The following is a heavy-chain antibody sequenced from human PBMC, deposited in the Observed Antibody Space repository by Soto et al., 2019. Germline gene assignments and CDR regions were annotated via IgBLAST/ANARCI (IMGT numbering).Heavy chain of an antibody. CDR3: ASGGGSVMGLYFGMDV. CDR2: IYSSGST. J-gene: IGHJ6*02. Sequence: QVQLQESGPGLVKPSQTLSLTCTVSGGSISSGRNFWSWIRQHPGKGLEWIGYIYSSGSTSYKPCPTSRSIISLGTPQKQCSLRLSSGTAAATAVYFCASGGGSVMGLYFGMDVWGQGTTVIVSS. V-gene: IGHV4-31*03. CDR1: GGSISSGRNF. D-gene: IGHD3-9*01.